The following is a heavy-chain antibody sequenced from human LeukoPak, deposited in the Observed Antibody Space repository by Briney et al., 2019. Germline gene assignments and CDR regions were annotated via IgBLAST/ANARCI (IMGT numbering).Heavy chain of an antibody. Sequence: GGSLRLSCAASGFIFSNFWMSWVRQAPGKGPEWVANIKQDGEETYYLDSVKGRFTVSRDNAKNSLYLQMNSLRAGDTAVYYRARVYGDYFDYWGQGTLVTVSS. D-gene: IGHD4-17*01. V-gene: IGHV3-7*01. J-gene: IGHJ4*02. CDR3: ARVYGDYFDY. CDR2: IKQDGEET. CDR1: GFIFSNFW.